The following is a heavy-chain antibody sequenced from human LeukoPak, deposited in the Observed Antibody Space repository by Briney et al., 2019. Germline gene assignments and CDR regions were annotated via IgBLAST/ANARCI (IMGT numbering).Heavy chain of an antibody. J-gene: IGHJ4*02. CDR3: ARDLPVRYQLLCEY. CDR2: ISAYNGNT. V-gene: IGHV1-18*01. CDR1: GYTITSYG. D-gene: IGHD2-2*01. Sequence: ASVKVSCKASGYTITSYGISWVRQAPGQGLEWMGWISAYNGNTNYAQKLQGRVTMTTDTSTSTAYVELRSLRSDDTAVYYCARDLPVRYQLLCEYWGQGTLVTVSS.